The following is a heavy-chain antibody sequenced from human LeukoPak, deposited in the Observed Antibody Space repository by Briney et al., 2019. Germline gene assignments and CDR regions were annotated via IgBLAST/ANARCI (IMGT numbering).Heavy chain of an antibody. V-gene: IGHV4-59*01. CDR3: ARVRDYSSSWYDYYYYGMDV. D-gene: IGHD6-13*01. CDR2: IYHSGST. J-gene: IGHJ6*02. CDR1: GGSISSYY. Sequence: PSETLSLTCTVSGGSISSYYWSWIRQPPGKGLEWIGYIYHSGSTNYNPSLKSRVTISVDTSKNQFSLKLSSVTAADTAVYYCARVRDYSSSWYDYYYYGMDVWGQGTTVTVSS.